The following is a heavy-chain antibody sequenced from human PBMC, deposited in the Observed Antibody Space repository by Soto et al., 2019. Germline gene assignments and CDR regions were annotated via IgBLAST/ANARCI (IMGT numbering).Heavy chain of an antibody. Sequence: QLQLQESGPGLVKPSETLSLTCTVSGGSISSSSYYWGWIRQPPGKGLEWIGSIYYSGSTYYNPSLKGRVTISVDTSKNQFSLKLSSVTAADTAVYYCARQERRSSSPRWFDPWGQGTLVTVSS. D-gene: IGHD6-6*01. J-gene: IGHJ5*02. CDR2: IYYSGST. CDR1: GGSISSSSYY. V-gene: IGHV4-39*01. CDR3: ARQERRSSSPRWFDP.